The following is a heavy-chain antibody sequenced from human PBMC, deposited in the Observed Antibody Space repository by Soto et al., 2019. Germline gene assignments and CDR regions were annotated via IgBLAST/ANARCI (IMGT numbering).Heavy chain of an antibody. CDR2: ISGGGGAT. Sequence: EVQLLESGGGLVQPGGSLRLSCAASGFTFSRNAMSWVRQAPGKGLEWVSGISGGGGATYYEDSVKGRFTISRDNSKNTLYLQMNSLRADDTAIYYCAKSEPYGSGSYYFDYWGQGTLVTVSS. D-gene: IGHD1-26*01. V-gene: IGHV3-23*01. CDR3: AKSEPYGSGSYYFDY. CDR1: GFTFSRNA. J-gene: IGHJ4*02.